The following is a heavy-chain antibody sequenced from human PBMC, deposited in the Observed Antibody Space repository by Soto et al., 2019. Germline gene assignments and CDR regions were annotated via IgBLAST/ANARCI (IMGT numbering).Heavy chain of an antibody. J-gene: IGHJ6*02. V-gene: IGHV3-33*01. CDR1: GFTFSSYG. CDR2: IWYDGSNK. D-gene: IGHD1-26*01. Sequence: GGSLRLSCAASGFTFSSYGMHWVRQAPGKGLEWVAVIWYDGSNKYYADSVKGRFTISRDNSKNTLYLQMNSLRAEDTAVYYCALGATQLTYYYGMDVWGQGTTVTVSS. CDR3: ALGATQLTYYYGMDV.